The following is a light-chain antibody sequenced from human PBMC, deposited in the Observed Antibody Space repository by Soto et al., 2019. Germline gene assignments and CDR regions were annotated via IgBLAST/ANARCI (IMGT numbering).Light chain of an antibody. CDR3: SSYTSSVTYV. CDR2: EVT. V-gene: IGLV2-14*01. J-gene: IGLJ1*01. Sequence: QSALTQPASVSGSPGQSITISCTGTSSDVGGYDYVSWYQQNPGKAPKLMIYEVTHRPSGVSNRFPGSKSGNTASLTISGLQPQDEAVYYCSSYTSSVTYVFGTGTKVTVL. CDR1: SSDVGGYDY.